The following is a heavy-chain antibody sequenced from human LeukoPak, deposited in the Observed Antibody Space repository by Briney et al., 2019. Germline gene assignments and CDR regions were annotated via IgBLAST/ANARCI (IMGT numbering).Heavy chain of an antibody. J-gene: IGHJ5*02. Sequence: SETLSLTRTVSGGSISSYYWSWIRQPPGKGLEWIGYIYYSGSTNYNPSLKSRVTISVDTSKNQFSLKLSSVTAADTAVYYCARQVDVVVPAAILNWFDPWGQGTLVTVSS. D-gene: IGHD2-2*01. CDR3: ARQVDVVVPAAILNWFDP. V-gene: IGHV4-59*08. CDR1: GGSISSYY. CDR2: IYYSGST.